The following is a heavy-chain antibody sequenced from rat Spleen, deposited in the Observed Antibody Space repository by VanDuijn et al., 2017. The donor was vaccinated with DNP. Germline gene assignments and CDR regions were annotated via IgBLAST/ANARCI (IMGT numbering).Heavy chain of an antibody. CDR3: ARGDYGYKDPYAMDA. CDR2: IWTGGST. D-gene: IGHD1-9*01. Sequence: QVQLKESGPGLVQPSQTLSLTCTVAGFSLTSYNVHWVRQPTGKGLEWMGIIWTGGSTDYNSALKSRLSISRDTSKSQVFLKMNSLQTEDIATYYCARGDYGYKDPYAMDAWGQGTSVTVSS. CDR1: GFSLTSYN. J-gene: IGHJ4*01. V-gene: IGHV2-30*01.